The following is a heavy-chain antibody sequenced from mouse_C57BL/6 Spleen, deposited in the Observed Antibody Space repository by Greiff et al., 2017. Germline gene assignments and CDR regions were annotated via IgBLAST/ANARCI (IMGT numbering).Heavy chain of an antibody. Sequence: VQLQQSGPELVKPGASVKIPCKASGYTFTDYNMDWVKQSHGKSLEWIGDINPNNGGTIYNQKFKGKATLTVDKSSSTAYMELRSLTSEDTAVYYCARESIRNYYAMDYWGQGTSVTVSS. CDR2: INPNNGGT. J-gene: IGHJ4*01. V-gene: IGHV1-18*01. CDR1: GYTFTDYN. CDR3: ARESIRNYYAMDY.